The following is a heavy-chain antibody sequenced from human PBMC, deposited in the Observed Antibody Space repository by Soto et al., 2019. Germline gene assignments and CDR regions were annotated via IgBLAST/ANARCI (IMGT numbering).Heavy chain of an antibody. D-gene: IGHD6-6*01. CDR1: GFTFISHG. V-gene: IGHV3-23*01. J-gene: IGHJ3*01. CDR3: AKDGQYRTDGFDV. Sequence: EAQLLESGGAWAQPGGSLRLSCAASGFTFISHGMSWVRQAPGKGREWIAGLSRGGGTTYYADSVKGRFTISRDNSKNTLDLIMNSLKVEDTALYYCAKDGQYRTDGFDVWGQGTMVTVSS. CDR2: LSRGGGTT.